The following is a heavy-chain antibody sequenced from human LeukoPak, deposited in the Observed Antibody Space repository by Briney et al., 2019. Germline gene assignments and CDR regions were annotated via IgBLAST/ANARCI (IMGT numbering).Heavy chain of an antibody. CDR3: ARGRIGGPRAPFDY. Sequence: SETLSLTCTVSGGSLSNHYWSWIRQPPGKGLEWIGHIYDSGSTTYNPSLKSRVTMSVDTSKNQFSLNLSSVTAADTAVYYCARGRIGGPRAPFDYWGQGTLVTVSS. CDR2: IYDSGST. V-gene: IGHV4-59*11. J-gene: IGHJ4*02. D-gene: IGHD3-16*01. CDR1: GGSLSNHY.